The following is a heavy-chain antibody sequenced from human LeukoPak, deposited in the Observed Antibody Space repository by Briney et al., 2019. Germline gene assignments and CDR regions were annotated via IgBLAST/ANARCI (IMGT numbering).Heavy chain of an antibody. CDR2: IIPIFGTA. D-gene: IGHD6-13*01. CDR3: ARGLVAAAGPVGGP. J-gene: IGHJ5*02. V-gene: IGHV1-69*13. Sequence: ASVKVSCKASGGTFSSYAISWVRQAPGQGLEWMGGIIPIFGTANYAQKFQGRVTITADESTSTAYMELSSLRSEDTAVYYCARGLVAAAGPVGGPWGQGTLVTVSS. CDR1: GGTFSSYA.